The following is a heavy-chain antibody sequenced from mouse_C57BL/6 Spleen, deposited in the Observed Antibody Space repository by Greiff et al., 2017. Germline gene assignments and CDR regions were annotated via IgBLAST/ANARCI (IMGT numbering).Heavy chain of an antibody. CDR1: GYAFSSYW. J-gene: IGHJ2*01. CDR3: ARSGIYYYFDY. Sequence: QVQLQQSGAELVKPGASVKISCKASGYAFSSYWMNWVKQRPGTGLEWIGQIYPGDGDTNYNGKFKGKATLTADKSSSTAYMQLSSLTSEDSAVYFCARSGIYYYFDYWGQGTTLTVSS. CDR2: IYPGDGDT. V-gene: IGHV1-80*01. D-gene: IGHD1-1*01.